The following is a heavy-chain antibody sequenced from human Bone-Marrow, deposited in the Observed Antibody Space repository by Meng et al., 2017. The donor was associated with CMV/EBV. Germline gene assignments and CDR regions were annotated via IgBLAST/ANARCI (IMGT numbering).Heavy chain of an antibody. CDR1: GFTFSSYW. CDR3: VRDFMGRGN. V-gene: IGHV3-74*01. Sequence: EAQLVESGGGLVQPGGSLRLSCAASGFTFSSYWMHWVRQAPGKGLVWVSRINTDGTSTISADSVEGRFTVSRDNAKNTLYLQMDSLRAEDTGVYYCVRDFMGRGNWGQGTLVTVSS. CDR2: INTDGTST. J-gene: IGHJ4*02. D-gene: IGHD3-10*01.